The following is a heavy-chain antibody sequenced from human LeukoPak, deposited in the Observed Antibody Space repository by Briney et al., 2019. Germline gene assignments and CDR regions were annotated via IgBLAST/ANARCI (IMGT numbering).Heavy chain of an antibody. CDR2: ISYDGSNK. CDR1: GFTFSSYA. D-gene: IGHD2-21*02. Sequence: GGSLRLSCAASGFTFSSYAMHWVRQAPGKGLEWVAVISYDGSNKYYADSVKGRFTISRDNSKNTLYLQMNSLRAEDTAVYYCAIVVVVSAIPHDYWGQGTLVTVSS. CDR3: AIVVVVSAIPHDY. V-gene: IGHV3-30-3*01. J-gene: IGHJ4*02.